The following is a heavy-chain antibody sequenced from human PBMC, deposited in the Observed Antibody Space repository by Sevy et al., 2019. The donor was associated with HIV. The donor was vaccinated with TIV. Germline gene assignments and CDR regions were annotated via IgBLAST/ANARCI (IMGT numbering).Heavy chain of an antibody. CDR1: GFTFSDHG. CDR2: ISYDGNNR. J-gene: IGHJ4*02. D-gene: IGHD4-17*01. Sequence: GGSLRLSCAASGFTFSDHGMHWVRQAPGKGLDWVAAISYDGNNRYYADSVKVRFTISRDNSKNTLYLQMDSVRPEDTAVYYCAKGDYGGNLPYYFASWGQGTRVTVSS. V-gene: IGHV3-30*18. CDR3: AKGDYGGNLPYYFAS.